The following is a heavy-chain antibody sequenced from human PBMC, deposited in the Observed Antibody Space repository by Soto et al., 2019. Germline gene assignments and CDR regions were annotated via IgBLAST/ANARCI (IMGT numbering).Heavy chain of an antibody. CDR1: GFSLSSYE. V-gene: IGHV3-48*03. CDR3: AASIWNYGSDY. CDR2: ISNSGSPI. Sequence: PGGSLRLSCAASGFSLSSYEMNWLRQAPGKGLEWISYISNSGSPIFYADSVKGRFTTSRDNAKNSLYLQMNSLRVEDTAVYYCAASIWNYGSDYWGQGTLVTVSS. J-gene: IGHJ4*02. D-gene: IGHD1-7*01.